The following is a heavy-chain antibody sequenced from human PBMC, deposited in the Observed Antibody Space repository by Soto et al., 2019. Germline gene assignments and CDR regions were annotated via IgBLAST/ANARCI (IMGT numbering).Heavy chain of an antibody. V-gene: IGHV3-48*03. CDR3: ARVSQSFIEYFQY. D-gene: IGHD3-16*02. CDR2: ISSSGSTI. Sequence: HPGGSLRLSCAASGFTFSSYEMIWVRQAPGKGLEWVSYISSSGSTIYYADSVKGRFTISRDNAKNSLYLQMNGLRAEDTAVYNCARVSQSFIEYFQYWGKGTLVTVSS. CDR1: GFTFSSYE. J-gene: IGHJ1*01.